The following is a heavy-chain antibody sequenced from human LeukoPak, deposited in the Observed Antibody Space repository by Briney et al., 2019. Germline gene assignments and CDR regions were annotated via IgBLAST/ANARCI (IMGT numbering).Heavy chain of an antibody. J-gene: IGHJ4*02. CDR3: ARSFHSSSWYFDY. CDR2: IYYSGST. D-gene: IGHD6-13*01. Sequence: SETLSLTCAVSGGXISTYYCNWIRQPPGKGLEWIGYIYYSGSTNYNPSLNSRVTISVDTSKNQFSLRLSSVTAADTALYYCARSFHSSSWYFDYWGQGTLVTVSS. V-gene: IGHV4-59*08. CDR1: GGXISTYY.